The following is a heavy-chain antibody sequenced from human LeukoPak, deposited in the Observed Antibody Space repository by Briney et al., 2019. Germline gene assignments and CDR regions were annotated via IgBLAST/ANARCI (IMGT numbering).Heavy chain of an antibody. Sequence: ASVKVSCKASGYTFTNYYMHWMRQAPGQGLEWMGIINPSGGSTSYAQKFQGRVTMTRDTSTSTVYMELSSLRSNDKAVYYCARAGYDSSGYYSYWGQGTLVTVSS. CDR3: ARAGYDSSGYYSY. CDR2: INPSGGST. J-gene: IGHJ4*02. V-gene: IGHV1-46*01. D-gene: IGHD3-22*01. CDR1: GYTFTNYY.